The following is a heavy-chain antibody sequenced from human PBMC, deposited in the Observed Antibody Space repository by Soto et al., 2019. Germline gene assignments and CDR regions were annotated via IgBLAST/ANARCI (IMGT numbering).Heavy chain of an antibody. CDR2: IYYSVST. CDR3: ARPSGSYSYYYGMDV. V-gene: IGHV4-59*01. CDR1: GASIRSFF. Sequence: QVHLQESGPGPVKPSETLSLTCTVSGASIRSFFWTWIRQPPGRGLEWIGNIYYSVSTNYNPSLKNRVTMSVDTSKNQFSLMLTSVTAADTAVYYCARPSGSYSYYYGMDVWGQGTTVTVSS. D-gene: IGHD1-26*01. J-gene: IGHJ6*02.